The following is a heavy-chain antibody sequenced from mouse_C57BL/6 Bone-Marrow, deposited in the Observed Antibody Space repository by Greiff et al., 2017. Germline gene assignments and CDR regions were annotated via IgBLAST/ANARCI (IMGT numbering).Heavy chain of an antibody. CDR3: TTLTTVVAHCYFDV. V-gene: IGHV14-4*01. D-gene: IGHD1-1*01. CDR2: IDPENGDT. CDR1: GFNIKDDY. J-gene: IGHJ1*03. Sequence: VQLKQSGAELVRPGASVKLSCTASGFNIKDDYMHWVKQRPEQGLEWIGWIDPENGDTEYASKFQGKATITADTSSNTAYLQLSSLTSEDTAVYYCTTLTTVVAHCYFDVWGTGTTVTVSS.